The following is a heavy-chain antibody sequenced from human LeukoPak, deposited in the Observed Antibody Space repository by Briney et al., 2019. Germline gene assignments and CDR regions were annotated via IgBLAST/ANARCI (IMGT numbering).Heavy chain of an antibody. CDR3: ARVSDPAFSDSSGSWFDP. V-gene: IGHV4-31*03. Sequence: SQTLSLTCTVSGGSISSGGYYWSWIRQHPGKGLEWIGYIYYSGSTYYNPSLKSRVTISVDTSKNQFSLKLSSVTAADTAVYYCARVSDPAFSDSSGSWFDPWGQGTLVTVSS. CDR2: IYYSGST. CDR1: GGSISSGGYY. D-gene: IGHD3-22*01. J-gene: IGHJ5*02.